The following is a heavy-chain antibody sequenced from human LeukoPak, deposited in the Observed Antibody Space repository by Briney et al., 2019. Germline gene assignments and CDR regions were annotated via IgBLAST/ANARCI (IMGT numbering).Heavy chain of an antibody. CDR3: ASLGWPFDY. CDR1: GYTFTSYG. J-gene: IGHJ4*02. V-gene: IGHV1-69*05. Sequence: ASVKVSCKASGYTFTSYGISWVRQAPGQGLEWMGGIIPIFGTANYAQKFQGRVTITTDESTSTAYMELSSLRSEDTAVYYCASLGWPFDYWGQGTLVTVSS. D-gene: IGHD3/OR15-3a*01. CDR2: IIPIFGTA.